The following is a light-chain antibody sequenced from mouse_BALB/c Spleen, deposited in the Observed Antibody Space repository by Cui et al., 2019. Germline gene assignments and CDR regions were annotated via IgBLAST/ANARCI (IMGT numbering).Light chain of an antibody. CDR1: SSVSY. J-gene: IGKJ5*01. CDR3: QQRSSYPLT. V-gene: IGKV4-57*01. Sequence: QIVLTQSSALMSASPAEKVTITCSASSSVSYMHWFKQKPGTSPKLWIYRTSNLTSGVPARFSGSGSGTSYSLTISRMEAEEAATYYCQQRSSYPLTFGAGTKLELK. CDR2: RTS.